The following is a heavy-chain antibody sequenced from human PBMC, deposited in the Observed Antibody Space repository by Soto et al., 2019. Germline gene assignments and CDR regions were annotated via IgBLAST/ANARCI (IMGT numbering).Heavy chain of an antibody. J-gene: IGHJ4*02. CDR1: GGSISSGGYY. Sequence: SGTLSLTCTVSGGSISSGGYYWSWIRQHPGKGLEWIGYIYYSGSTYYNPSLKSRVTISVDTSKNQFSLKLSSVTAADTAVYYCARARFGELLYFNFDYWGQGTLVTVSS. CDR2: IYYSGST. V-gene: IGHV4-31*03. D-gene: IGHD3-10*01. CDR3: ARARFGELLYFNFDY.